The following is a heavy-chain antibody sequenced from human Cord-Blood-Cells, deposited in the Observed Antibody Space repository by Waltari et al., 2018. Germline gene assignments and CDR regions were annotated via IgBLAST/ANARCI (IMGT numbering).Heavy chain of an antibody. CDR1: GFTFSSYS. CDR3: ARDRYSGSYYAFDI. V-gene: IGHV3-21*01. D-gene: IGHD1-26*01. Sequence: EVQLVESGGGLVKPGGSLRLSCAASGFTFSSYSMNWVRQAPGKGLEWVSSISSSSSYIYYADSVKGRFTIARDNAKNALYLQMNSLRAEDTAVYYCARDRYSGSYYAFDIWGQGTMVTVSS. J-gene: IGHJ3*02. CDR2: ISSSSSYI.